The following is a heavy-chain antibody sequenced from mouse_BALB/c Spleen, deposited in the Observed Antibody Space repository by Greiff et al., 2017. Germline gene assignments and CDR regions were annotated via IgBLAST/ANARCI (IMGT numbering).Heavy chain of an antibody. CDR2: ISYSGST. CDR1: GYSITSDYA. D-gene: IGHD1-1*01. Sequence: VQLKESGPGLVKPSQSLSLTCTVTGYSITSDYAWNWIRQFPGNTLEWMGYISYSGSTSYNPSLKSRISITRDTSKNQFFLQLNSVTTEDTATYYCAVYYGSSYAMDYWGQGTSVTVSS. J-gene: IGHJ4*01. CDR3: AVYYGSSYAMDY. V-gene: IGHV3-2*02.